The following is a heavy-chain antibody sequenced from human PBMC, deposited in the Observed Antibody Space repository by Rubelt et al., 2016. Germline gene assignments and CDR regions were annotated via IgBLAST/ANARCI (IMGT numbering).Heavy chain of an antibody. CDR2: INPSGGST. D-gene: IGHD1-26*01. V-gene: IGHV1-46*01. Sequence: SGAEVKKPGASVKVSCKASGYTFISSNMHWVRQAPRQRLEWMGIINPSGGSTSYAQTFQGRVTMTRDTSTSTGYMALSSLRSEDTAVYYCARGWELGEYYYYGMDVWGQGTTVTVSS. CDR1: GYTFISSN. CDR3: ARGWELGEYYYYGMDV. J-gene: IGHJ6*02.